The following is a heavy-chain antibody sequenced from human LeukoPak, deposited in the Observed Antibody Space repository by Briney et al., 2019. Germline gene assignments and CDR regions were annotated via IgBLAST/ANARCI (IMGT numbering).Heavy chain of an antibody. CDR1: RGSISGYY. Sequence: KPSETLSLTCTVSRGSISGYYWSWIRQPPGKGLEWIGYISYSGTTIYNPSLNSRVAISVDTSKNHFSLKLTSVTAADTAVYYCATAMAGNDWYFDLWGRGTLVTVSS. CDR2: ISYSGTT. CDR3: ATAMAGNDWYFDL. J-gene: IGHJ2*01. D-gene: IGHD5-18*01. V-gene: IGHV4-59*08.